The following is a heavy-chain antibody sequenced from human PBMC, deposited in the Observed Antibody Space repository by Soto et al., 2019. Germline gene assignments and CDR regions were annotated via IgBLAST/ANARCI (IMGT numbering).Heavy chain of an antibody. CDR1: GGSFSGYY. CDR2: IDHSGSI. J-gene: IGHJ4*02. D-gene: IGHD3-10*01. CDR3: ARGGPGYYGSGSYYPR. V-gene: IGHV4-34*01. Sequence: SETLSLTGAVYGGSFSGYYCTWIRQPPWKGLEWIGEIDHSGSINYNPSLKSRVTVSVDTSKNQFSLKLNSVTAADTAVYYCARGGPGYYGSGSYYPRWGQGNLVTVSS.